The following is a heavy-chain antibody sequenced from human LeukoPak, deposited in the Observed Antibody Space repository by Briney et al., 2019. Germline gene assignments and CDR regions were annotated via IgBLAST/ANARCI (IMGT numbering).Heavy chain of an antibody. CDR3: ARDRVEANWNYVLGDTYNWFDP. J-gene: IGHJ5*02. D-gene: IGHD1-7*01. Sequence: PSETLSLTCAVYGGSFSGYYWSWIRQPPGKGLEWIGEINHSGSTNYNPSLKSRVTISVDTSKNQFSLKLSSATAADTAVYYCARDRVEANWNYVLGDTYNWFDPWGQGTLVTVSS. CDR1: GGSFSGYY. CDR2: INHSGST. V-gene: IGHV4-34*01.